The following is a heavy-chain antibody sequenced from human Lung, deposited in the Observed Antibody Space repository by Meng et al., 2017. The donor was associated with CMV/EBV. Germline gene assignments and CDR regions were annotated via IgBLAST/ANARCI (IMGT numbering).Heavy chain of an antibody. CDR1: GFTFDDYA. CDR2: ISWNSGSI. D-gene: IGHD4-17*01. Sequence: GGSXRLSCAASGFTFDDYAMHWVRQAPGKGLEWVSGISWNSGSIGYADSVKDRFTISRDNAKNSLYLQMNSLRAEDTALYYCAKDIFPATVTTSFLDYWGQGTXVTVSS. J-gene: IGHJ4*02. V-gene: IGHV3-9*01. CDR3: AKDIFPATVTTSFLDY.